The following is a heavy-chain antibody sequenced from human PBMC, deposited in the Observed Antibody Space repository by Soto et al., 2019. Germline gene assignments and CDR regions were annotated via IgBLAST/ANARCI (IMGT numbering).Heavy chain of an antibody. J-gene: IGHJ5*02. V-gene: IGHV1-8*01. CDR1: GNTFTSYD. D-gene: IGHD4-17*01. CDR2: MNPNSGNT. CDR3: ARGVKYGAYSRWFDP. Sequence: QVQLVQSGAEVKKPGASVKVSCKASGNTFTSYDINWVRHATGQGLEYLGWMNPNSGNTAYVQKFQGRVTMTWDTSITTAYMELSGLRSEDTAVYFCARGVKYGAYSRWFDPWGQGTLVTVSS.